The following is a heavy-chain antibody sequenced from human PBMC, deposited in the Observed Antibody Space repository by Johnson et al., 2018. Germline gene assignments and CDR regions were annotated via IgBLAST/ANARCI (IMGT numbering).Heavy chain of an antibody. D-gene: IGHD3-10*01. CDR2: ISYDGSNK. J-gene: IGHJ6*02. CDR3: GKALWFGELYNDYYYYYGMEV. CDR1: GFTFSSYG. Sequence: QVQLVQSGGGVVQPGRSLRLSCAASGFTFSSYGMHWVRQAPGKGMEWVAVISYDGSNKYYADSVKGRFTISRDNSKNTLYLQMNSLRAEDTAVYYRGKALWFGELYNDYYYYYGMEVWGQGTTVTVSS. V-gene: IGHV3-30*18.